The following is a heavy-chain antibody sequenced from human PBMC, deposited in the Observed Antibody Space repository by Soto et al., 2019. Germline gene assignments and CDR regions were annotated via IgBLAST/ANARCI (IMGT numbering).Heavy chain of an antibody. D-gene: IGHD2-8*01. V-gene: IGHV4-34*01. Sequence: SETLSLTCAVYGGSFSGYYWSWIRQPPGKGLEWIGEINHSGSTNYNPSLKSRVTISVDTSKNQFSLKLSSVTAADTAVYYCARGTVMVSYYMDVWGKGTTVTVSS. CDR2: INHSGST. CDR3: ARGTVMVSYYMDV. CDR1: GGSFSGYY. J-gene: IGHJ6*03.